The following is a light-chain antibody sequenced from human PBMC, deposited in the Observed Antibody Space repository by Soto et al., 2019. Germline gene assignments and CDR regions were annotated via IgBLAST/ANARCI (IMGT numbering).Light chain of an antibody. Sequence: DIQMTQSPSTLSASVGDRVTITCRASQSVTNWLTWYQQKPGKAPKVLIYKASNLQSGGPSRFSGSGSGTEFTLTISSLQPDDFATYYCLQYFSYPYTFGQGTKLEIK. V-gene: IGKV1-5*03. CDR3: LQYFSYPYT. J-gene: IGKJ2*01. CDR1: QSVTNW. CDR2: KAS.